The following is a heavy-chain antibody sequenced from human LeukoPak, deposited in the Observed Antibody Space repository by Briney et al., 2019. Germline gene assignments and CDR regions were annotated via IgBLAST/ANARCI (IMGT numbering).Heavy chain of an antibody. CDR3: ARLPDVSGWPFDY. J-gene: IGHJ4*02. CDR1: DDSISRDF. CDR2: IRYSGRT. Sequence: SETLSLTCTASDDSISRDFWTWIRQPPGKGLEWIGYIRYSGRTEYNPSLKSRVTISIKTSKNQSSLKLTSVTAADPAIYYCARLPDVSGWPFDYWGQGILVTVSS. V-gene: IGHV4-59*01. D-gene: IGHD6-19*01.